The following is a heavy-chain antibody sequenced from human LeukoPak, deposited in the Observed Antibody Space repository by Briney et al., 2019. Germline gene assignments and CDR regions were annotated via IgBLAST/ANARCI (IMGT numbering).Heavy chain of an antibody. CDR3: ATSLQTDCSGGRCYSYYFDY. CDR1: GYSFTNYW. Sequence: GESLKISCKGSGYSFTNYWIGWVRQMPGKGLEWMGIIYPADSDTRYRPSFQGQVTISADKYISTAYLQWSSLKASDTAMYYCATSLQTDCSGGRCYSYYFDYWGQGTLVTVSS. CDR2: IYPADSDT. J-gene: IGHJ4*02. V-gene: IGHV5-51*01. D-gene: IGHD2-15*01.